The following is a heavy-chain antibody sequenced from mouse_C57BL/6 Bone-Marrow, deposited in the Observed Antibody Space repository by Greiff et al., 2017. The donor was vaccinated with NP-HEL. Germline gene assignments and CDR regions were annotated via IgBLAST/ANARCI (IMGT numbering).Heavy chain of an antibody. CDR2: IYPGDGDT. CDR3: ASSYVARDY. D-gene: IGHD1-1*01. V-gene: IGHV1-82*01. CDR1: GYAFSSSW. Sequence: VQLQQSGPELVKPGASVKISCKASGYAFSSSWMNWVKQRPGKGLEWIGRIYPGDGDTNYNGKFKGKATLTADKSSSTAYMQLSSLTSEDSAVYFCASSYVARDYWGQGTTLTVSS. J-gene: IGHJ2*01.